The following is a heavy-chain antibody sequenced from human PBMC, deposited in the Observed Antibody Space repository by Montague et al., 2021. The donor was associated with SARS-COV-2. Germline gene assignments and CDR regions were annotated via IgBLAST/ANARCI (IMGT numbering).Heavy chain of an antibody. CDR1: GFTFSNFA. Sequence: SLSLSWSASGFTFSNFAVHWVRQAPGKGLEWVAVVSYDGSDKYYVDSVEGRFTISRDNSKNTLYLQMNSLRAEDTAVYYCARDVYSSSWFARPDNWGQGTLVTVSS. CDR3: ARDVYSSSWFARPDN. V-gene: IGHV3-30*04. D-gene: IGHD6-13*01. CDR2: VSYDGSDK. J-gene: IGHJ4*02.